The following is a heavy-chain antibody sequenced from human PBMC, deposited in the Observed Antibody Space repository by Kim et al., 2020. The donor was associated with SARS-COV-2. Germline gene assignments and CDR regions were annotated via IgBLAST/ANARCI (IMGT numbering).Heavy chain of an antibody. V-gene: IGHV1-2*04. CDR3: ARGSGYSYGYTDY. Sequence: AQKFQGWVTMTRDTSISTAYMELSRLRSDDTAVYYCARGSGYSYGYTDYWGQGTLVTVSS. D-gene: IGHD5-18*01. J-gene: IGHJ4*02.